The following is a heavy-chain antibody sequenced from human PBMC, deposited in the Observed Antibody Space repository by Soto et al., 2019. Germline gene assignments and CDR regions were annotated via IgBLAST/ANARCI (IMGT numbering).Heavy chain of an antibody. V-gene: IGHV4-31*03. CDR1: GGSISSGGYY. CDR3: ARAFGFLEWLSPGYYYGMDV. CDR2: IYYSGST. Sequence: SETLSLTCTVSGGSISSGGYYWSWIRQHPGKGLEWIGYIYYSGSTYYNPSLKSRVTISVDTSKNQFSLKLSSVTAADTAVYYCARAFGFLEWLSPGYYYGMDVWGQGTTVTVSS. D-gene: IGHD3-3*01. J-gene: IGHJ6*02.